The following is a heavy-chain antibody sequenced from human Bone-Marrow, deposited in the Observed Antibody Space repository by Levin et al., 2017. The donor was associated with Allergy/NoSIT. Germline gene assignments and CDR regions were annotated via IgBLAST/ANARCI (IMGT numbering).Heavy chain of an antibody. V-gene: IGHV1-2*02. D-gene: IGHD5-12*01. CDR2: INPNSGGT. CDR1: GYTFTGYY. Sequence: ASVKVSCKASGYTFTGYYMHWVRQAPGQGLEWMGWINPNSGGTNYAQKFQGRVTMTRDTSISTAYMELSRLRSDDTAVYYCASGVIRGYSGYDWDYWGQGTLVTVSS. CDR3: ASGVIRGYSGYDWDY. J-gene: IGHJ4*02.